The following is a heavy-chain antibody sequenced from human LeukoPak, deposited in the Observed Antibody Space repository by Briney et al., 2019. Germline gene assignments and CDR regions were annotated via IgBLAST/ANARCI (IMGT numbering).Heavy chain of an antibody. Sequence: GASVKIFCKASGYTFVGYYMHCMRQAPGQWLEWMGWISPNIGGTNYAQTFHGWVTMTRDTSISTAYMELSRLRSDDTAVYYCAREAGDPYYFDYWGQGTLVTVSS. D-gene: IGHD7-27*01. CDR3: AREAGDPYYFDY. V-gene: IGHV1-2*04. CDR2: ISPNIGGT. J-gene: IGHJ4*02. CDR1: GYTFVGYY.